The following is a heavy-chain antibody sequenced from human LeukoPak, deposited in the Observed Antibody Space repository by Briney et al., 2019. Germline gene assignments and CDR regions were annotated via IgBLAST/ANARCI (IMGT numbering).Heavy chain of an antibody. CDR1: GFTFSTYW. Sequence: GGSLRLSCAASGFTFSTYWMHWVRQAPGKGLEWVSSISSSSSYIYYADSVKGRFTISRDNTKNSLYLQMNSLRAEDTAVYYCARDRGYGSSGFYAFDIWGQGTMVTVSS. CDR2: ISSSSSYI. J-gene: IGHJ3*02. V-gene: IGHV3-21*01. CDR3: ARDRGYGSSGFYAFDI. D-gene: IGHD3-22*01.